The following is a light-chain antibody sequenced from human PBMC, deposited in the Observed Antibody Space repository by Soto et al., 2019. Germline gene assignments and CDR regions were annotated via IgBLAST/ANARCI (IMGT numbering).Light chain of an antibody. V-gene: IGKV3-11*01. Sequence: EIVLTQSPATLSLCRGERATLSCRASQSVSSYLAWYQQKPGQAPRLLIYDASNMATGIPARFSGSGSGTDFTFTISSLEPEDFAVYYCQQRSNWWTFGQGTKVEIK. CDR2: DAS. J-gene: IGKJ1*01. CDR1: QSVSSY. CDR3: QQRSNWWT.